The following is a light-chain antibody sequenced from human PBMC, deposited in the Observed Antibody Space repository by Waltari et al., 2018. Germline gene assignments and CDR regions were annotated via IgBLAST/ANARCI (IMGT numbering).Light chain of an antibody. J-gene: IGKJ4*01. Sequence: DVVMTQSPLSLPITPGQPASMTCRSSQSLLHSNGNTYLSWFLQKPGQPPRRLIYKVSDRDSVVPDRFSGSGAGTDFTLKISRVEAEDVGIYYCMQATHFPLTFGGGTKVEIK. V-gene: IGKV2-30*02. CDR2: KVS. CDR3: MQATHFPLT. CDR1: QSLLHSNGNTY.